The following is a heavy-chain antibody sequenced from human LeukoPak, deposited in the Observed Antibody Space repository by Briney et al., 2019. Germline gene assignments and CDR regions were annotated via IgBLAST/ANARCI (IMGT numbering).Heavy chain of an antibody. J-gene: IGHJ4*02. D-gene: IGHD3/OR15-3a*01. CDR3: ARQTGSGLFILP. CDR1: GDSISSSNSY. Sequence: SETLSLTCIVSGDSISSSNSYWGWIRQPPGKGLEWIGSIYYSGNTYYNASLKSRVSISVDASKNHFSLRLTSVTAADTAVYYCARQTGSGLFILPGGQGTLVTVSS. V-gene: IGHV4-39*01. CDR2: IYYSGNT.